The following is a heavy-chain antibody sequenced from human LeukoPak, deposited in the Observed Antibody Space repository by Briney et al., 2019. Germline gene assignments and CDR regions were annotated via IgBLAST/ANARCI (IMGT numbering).Heavy chain of an antibody. CDR3: ARGKKFHTIFGVVYNWFDP. V-gene: IGHV4-34*01. D-gene: IGHD3-3*01. CDR2: TNHSGST. Sequence: SETLSLTCAVYGGSFSGYYWSWIRQPPGKGLEWIGETNHSGSTNYNPSLKSRVTISVDTSKNQFSLKLSSVTAADTAVYYCARGKKFHTIFGVVYNWFDPWGQGTLVTVSS. CDR1: GGSFSGYY. J-gene: IGHJ5*02.